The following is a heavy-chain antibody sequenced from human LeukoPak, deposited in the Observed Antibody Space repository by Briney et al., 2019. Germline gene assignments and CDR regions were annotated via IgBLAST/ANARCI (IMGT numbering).Heavy chain of an antibody. CDR1: GFTFSSYG. Sequence: GGSLRLSCAASGFTFSSYGMHWVRQAPGKGLEWVAVIWYDGSNKYYADSVKGRFTVSRDNSKNTLYLQMNSLRAEDTAVYYCAKEYYDSSGRNLNWFDPWGQGTLVTVSS. CDR2: IWYDGSNK. J-gene: IGHJ5*02. CDR3: AKEYYDSSGRNLNWFDP. D-gene: IGHD3-22*01. V-gene: IGHV3-33*06.